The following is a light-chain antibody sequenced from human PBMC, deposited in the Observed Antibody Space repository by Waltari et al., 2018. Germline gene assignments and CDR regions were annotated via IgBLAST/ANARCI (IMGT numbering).Light chain of an antibody. CDR1: SSNTGINS. J-gene: IGLJ3*02. V-gene: IGLV1-47*01. Sequence: HSVTLRPPSASGPAGHWVTITCSGSSSNTGINSVSWYQQFPGSAPKLLIYRDNHRPSGVPDRFSGSKSGSSASLTISGPRSEDEGDYYCAAWDDRLRGRVFGGGTKLTVL. CDR2: RDN. CDR3: AAWDDRLRGRV.